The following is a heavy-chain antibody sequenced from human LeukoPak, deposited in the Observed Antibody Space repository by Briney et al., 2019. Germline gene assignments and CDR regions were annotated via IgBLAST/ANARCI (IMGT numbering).Heavy chain of an antibody. D-gene: IGHD6-19*01. Sequence: SVKVSCKASGGTFSSYAISWVRQAPGQGLEWMGRIIPILGIANYAQKFQGRVTITADKSTSTAYMELSSLRSEDTAVYYCARSIAVAGMSFQHWGQGTLVTVSS. CDR3: ARSIAVAGMSFQH. J-gene: IGHJ1*01. CDR2: IIPILGIA. CDR1: GGTFSSYA. V-gene: IGHV1-69*04.